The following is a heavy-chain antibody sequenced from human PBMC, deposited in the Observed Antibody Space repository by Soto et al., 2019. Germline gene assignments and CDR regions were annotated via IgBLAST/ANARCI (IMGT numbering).Heavy chain of an antibody. CDR3: AKDLGSGTLAYYYYYMDV. CDR2: ISGSGGST. Sequence: ISGSGGSTYHADSVKGRFTISRDNSKXXLYLXXXXXXXXDTAVYYCAKDLGSGTLAYYYYYMDVWGKGTTVTVSS. J-gene: IGHJ6*03. D-gene: IGHD3-10*02. V-gene: IGHV3-23*01.